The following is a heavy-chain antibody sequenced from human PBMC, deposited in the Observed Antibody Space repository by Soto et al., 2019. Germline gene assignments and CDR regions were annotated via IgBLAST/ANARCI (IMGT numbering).Heavy chain of an antibody. CDR3: VRVLFLAVAGKSEGWFDP. CDR1: GGSISSGDYY. CDR2: IYYSGST. V-gene: IGHV4-30-4*01. Sequence: QVQLQESGPGLVKPSQTLSLTCTVSGGSISSGDYYWSWIRQPPGKGLEWIGYIYYSGSTYYNPSLKRRITISVDTSKNQFSLKLSSLTAADTAVYYCVRVLFLAVAGKSEGWFDPWGQGTLVTVSS. D-gene: IGHD6-19*01. J-gene: IGHJ5*02.